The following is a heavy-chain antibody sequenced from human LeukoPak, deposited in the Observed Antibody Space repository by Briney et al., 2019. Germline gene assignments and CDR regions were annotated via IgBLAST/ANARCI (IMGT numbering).Heavy chain of an antibody. Sequence: GGSLRLSRAASGLTLSTYWMSWVRPAPEKGLEWVANINQDGSEKYYVDSVKGRFTITRDNAKNSLYLQMNSLRAEDTAVYYCARGATLRYFDWGQGTLVTVSS. V-gene: IGHV3-7*05. D-gene: IGHD3-9*01. J-gene: IGHJ4*02. CDR3: ARGATLRYFD. CDR2: INQDGSEK. CDR1: GLTLSTYW.